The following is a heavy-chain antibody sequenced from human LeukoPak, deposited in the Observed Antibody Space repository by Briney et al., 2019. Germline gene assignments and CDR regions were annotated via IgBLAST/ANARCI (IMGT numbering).Heavy chain of an antibody. J-gene: IGHJ4*02. CDR2: ISAYNGNT. CDR3: ARRVVVAGFDY. Sequence: GGSLRLSCAASGFTFSSYAISWVRQAPGQGLEWMGWISAYNGNTNYAQKLQGRVTMTTDTSTSTAYMELRSLRSDDTAVYYCARRVVVAGFDYWGQGTLVTVSS. CDR1: GFTFSSYA. V-gene: IGHV1-18*01. D-gene: IGHD3-22*01.